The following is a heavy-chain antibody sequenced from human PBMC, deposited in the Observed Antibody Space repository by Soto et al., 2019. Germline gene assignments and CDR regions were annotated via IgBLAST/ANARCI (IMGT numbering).Heavy chain of an antibody. D-gene: IGHD6-19*01. CDR1: GFTFSPYT. CDR2: ISNSSRYI. J-gene: IGHJ4*02. V-gene: IGHV3-21*01. Sequence: PGGSLRLSCAASGFTFSPYTMNWVRQAPGKGLEWVSSISNSSRYIYYADSVRGRFTISRDNARSSLYLQMNSLRAEDTAVYYCVSTQSSVWSFYFDHWAQGIPVTVSS. CDR3: VSTQSSVWSFYFDH.